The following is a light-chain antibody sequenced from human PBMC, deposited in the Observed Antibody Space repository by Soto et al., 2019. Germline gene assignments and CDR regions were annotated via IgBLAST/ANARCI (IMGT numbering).Light chain of an antibody. CDR3: SQAVRTPATYT. J-gene: IGKJ2*01. V-gene: IGKV2-28*01. CDR2: VGS. CDR1: QSLLHSNGYNY. Sequence: DIVMTQASLSLPVTPGEPASISCRSSQSLLHSNGYNYLDWYLQKPGQSPQLPIYVGSNRACEVPDRVSGSGSGKNFTLEIRRVEAEYVGVYNCSQAVRTPATYTFGQGNKLEIK.